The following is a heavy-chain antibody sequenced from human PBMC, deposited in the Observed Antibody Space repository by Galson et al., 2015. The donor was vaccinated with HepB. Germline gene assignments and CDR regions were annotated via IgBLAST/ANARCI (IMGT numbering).Heavy chain of an antibody. D-gene: IGHD2-8*01. CDR1: GCTFISYD. V-gene: IGHV1-69*13. CDR2: IIPFYGKA. Sequence: SVKVSCKASGCTFISYDISWLRQAPGQGLEWMGWIIPFYGKANYAQKFQGRVTITSDESTSAAYMELSSLRSEDTAMYYCAGPRRGLYNARRGSPAGYDASAIW. CDR3: AGPRRGLYNARRGSPAGYDASAI. J-gene: IGHJ3*02.